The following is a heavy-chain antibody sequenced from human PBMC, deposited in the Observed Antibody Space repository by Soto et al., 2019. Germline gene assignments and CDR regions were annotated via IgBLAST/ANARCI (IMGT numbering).Heavy chain of an antibody. Sequence: ASVKVSSNASRYTFTSDAISWFRQATRQVLEWMWWIGAFNVNTKHAHNVSGMVTITTATSTSTTYMQRRRLSSDATAGYYCAKTRGQQLVHYYGMDVWGQGTTVTVSS. CDR3: AKTRGQQLVHYYGMDV. CDR2: IGAFNVNT. D-gene: IGHD6-13*01. CDR1: RYTFTSDA. J-gene: IGHJ6*02. V-gene: IGHV1-18*01.